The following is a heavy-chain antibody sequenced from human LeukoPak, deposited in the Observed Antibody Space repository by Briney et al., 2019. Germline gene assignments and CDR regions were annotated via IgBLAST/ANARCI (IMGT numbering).Heavy chain of an antibody. J-gene: IGHJ4*02. CDR1: GFTFSTYG. CDR2: IWYDGTNK. V-gene: IGHV3-33*06. CDR3: ANLELGY. Sequence: VGSLRLSCAASGFTFSTYGMHWVRQAPGKGLEWVAVIWYDGTNKYYADSVRGRFTISRDNSKNTLYLQMNSLRAEDTAVYYCANLELGYWGQGTLVTVSS. D-gene: IGHD3-10*01.